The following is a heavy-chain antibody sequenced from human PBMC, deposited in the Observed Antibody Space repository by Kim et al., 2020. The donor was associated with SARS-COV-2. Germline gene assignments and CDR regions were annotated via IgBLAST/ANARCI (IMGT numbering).Heavy chain of an antibody. V-gene: IGHV3-7*01. CDR2: IKQDGSEK. D-gene: IGHD5-18*01. J-gene: IGHJ6*02. CDR1: GFTFSSYW. CDR3: ARMGQYSYGYYYYGMDV. Sequence: GGSLRLSCAASGFTFSSYWMSWVRQAPGKGLEWVVNIKQDGSEKYYVDSVKGRFTISRDNAKNSLYLQMNSLRAEDTAVYYCARMGQYSYGYYYYGMDVWGQGTTVTVSS.